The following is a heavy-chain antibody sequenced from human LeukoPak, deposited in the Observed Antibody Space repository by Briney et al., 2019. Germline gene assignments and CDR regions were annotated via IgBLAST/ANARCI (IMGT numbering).Heavy chain of an antibody. Sequence: SETLSLTCSVYGGSLNGYYWSWIRQPPGKGLEWIGEINHSGTTNYNPSLKSRVTMSLDTSKNRFSLRLNSVTAADMAVYYCARVPLRFLEPFDFWGQGTLVTVSS. J-gene: IGHJ4*02. CDR1: GGSLNGYY. V-gene: IGHV4-34*01. D-gene: IGHD3-3*01. CDR2: INHSGTT. CDR3: ARVPLRFLEPFDF.